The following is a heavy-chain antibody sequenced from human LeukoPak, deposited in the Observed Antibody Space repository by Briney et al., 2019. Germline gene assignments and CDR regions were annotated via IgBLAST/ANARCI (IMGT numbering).Heavy chain of an antibody. V-gene: IGHV3-30*18. CDR3: AKGRDGSD. J-gene: IGHJ4*02. CDR2: ISYDGSNK. CDR1: GFTFSSYG. Sequence: GGSLRPSCAASGFTFSSYGMHWVRQAPGKGLEWVAVISYDGSNKYYADSVKGRFTISRDNSKNTLYLQMNSLRAEDTAVYYCAKGRDGSDWGQGTLVTVSS. D-gene: IGHD5-24*01.